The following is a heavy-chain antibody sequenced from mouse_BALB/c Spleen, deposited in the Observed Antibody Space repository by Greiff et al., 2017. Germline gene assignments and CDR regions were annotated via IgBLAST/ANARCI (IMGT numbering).Heavy chain of an antibody. J-gene: IGHJ3*01. D-gene: IGHD2-2*01. CDR3: ARGYDGAWFAY. Sequence: VQLKQSGPELVKPGASVKISCKASGYTFTDYNMHWVKQSHGKSLEWIGYIYPYNGGTGYNQKFKSKATLTVDNSSSTAYMELRSLTSEDSAVYYCARGYDGAWFAYWGQGTLVTVSA. CDR2: IYPYNGGT. V-gene: IGHV1S29*02. CDR1: GYTFTDYN.